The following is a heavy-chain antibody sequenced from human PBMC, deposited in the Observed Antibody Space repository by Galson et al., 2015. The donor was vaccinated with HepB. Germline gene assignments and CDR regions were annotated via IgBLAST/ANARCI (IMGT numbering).Heavy chain of an antibody. J-gene: IGHJ6*01. CDR1: GDSVSSNSAG. V-gene: IGHV6-1*01. Sequence: CAISGDSVSSNSAGWNWIRQSPSRGLEWLGRTYYRSKGYNDYAVSVKSRITINPDTSKNQFSLQLNSVTPEDTAVYYCARDLQQLVPSTNYYYYDMDVWGQGTTVTVSS. CDR3: ARDLQQLVPSTNYYYYDMDV. CDR2: TYYRSKGYN. D-gene: IGHD6-13*01.